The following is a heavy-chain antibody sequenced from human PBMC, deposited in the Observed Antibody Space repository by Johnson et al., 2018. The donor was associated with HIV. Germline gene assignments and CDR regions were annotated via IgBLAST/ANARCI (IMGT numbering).Heavy chain of an antibody. V-gene: IGHV3-74*03. CDR1: GYIFRNYW. J-gene: IGHJ3*01. Sequence: MQLVESGGGLVQPGGSLRLSCAGSGYIFRNYWMHWVRQAPGKGLVWVARMYSDGSDTAYADSVKGQFTISRDNAKKTLYLQMNSLRAEDTAVYYCARKQWLEIPSDAFDVWGQGTMVTVSS. D-gene: IGHD6-19*01. CDR3: ARKQWLEIPSDAFDV. CDR2: MYSDGSDT.